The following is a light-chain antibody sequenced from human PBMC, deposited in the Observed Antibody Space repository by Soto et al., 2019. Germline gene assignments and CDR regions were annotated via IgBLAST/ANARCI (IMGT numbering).Light chain of an antibody. CDR2: GAS. J-gene: IGKJ1*01. Sequence: EIVLTQSPGTLSLSPGERATLSCRASQSVSSSYLAWYQQKPGQAPRLLIYGASIRATGIPDRFSGSGSGTDFTLTISSLQPEDFAVSYCQQDGSSPRTFGQGTKVDIK. CDR3: QQDGSSPRT. V-gene: IGKV3-20*01. CDR1: QSVSSSY.